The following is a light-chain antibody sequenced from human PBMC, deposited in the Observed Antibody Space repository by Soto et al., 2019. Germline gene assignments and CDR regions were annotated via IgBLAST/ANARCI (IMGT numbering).Light chain of an antibody. CDR3: QQTNTAPWT. V-gene: IGKV1-39*01. CDR2: TAS. Sequence: DIQMTQSPSSLSASVGDRVTISCRASERISDYLXXXXXXXXXXPKLLINTASSLRSGVPSRFSGSGSGTDFTLTIDSLQPEDFATYFCQQTNTAPWTFGQGTKVDIK. J-gene: IGKJ1*01. CDR1: ERISDY.